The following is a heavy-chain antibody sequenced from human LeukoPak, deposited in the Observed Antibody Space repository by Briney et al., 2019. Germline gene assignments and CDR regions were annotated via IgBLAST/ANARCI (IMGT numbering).Heavy chain of an antibody. Sequence: ASVKVSCKASGYTFTGYYMHWLRQAPGQGLEWMGRINPNSGGTNYAQKFQGRVTMTRDTSISTAYMELSRLRSDDTAVYYCARSVVGATNDAFDIWGQGTMVTVSS. CDR3: ARSVVGATNDAFDI. V-gene: IGHV1-2*06. D-gene: IGHD1-26*01. J-gene: IGHJ3*02. CDR1: GYTFTGYY. CDR2: INPNSGGT.